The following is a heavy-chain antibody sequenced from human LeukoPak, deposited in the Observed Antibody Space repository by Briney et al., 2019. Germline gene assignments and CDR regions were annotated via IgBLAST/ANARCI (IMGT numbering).Heavy chain of an antibody. CDR2: ISSSSSYT. CDR3: VKDYSTIPAAANPLFDY. J-gene: IGHJ4*02. D-gene: IGHD6-13*01. V-gene: IGHV3-11*05. CDR1: GFTFSDYY. Sequence: PGGSLRLSCAASGFTFSDYYMSWIRQAPGKGLEWISYISSSSSYTNYVDSVKGRFTISRDNSKNTLYLQMHSLRAEDTAVYYCVKDYSTIPAAANPLFDYWGQGAMVTVSS.